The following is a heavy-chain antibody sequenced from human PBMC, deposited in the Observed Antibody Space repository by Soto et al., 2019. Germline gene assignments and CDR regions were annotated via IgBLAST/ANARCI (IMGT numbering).Heavy chain of an antibody. V-gene: IGHV3-33*01. CDR1: GFTFSTYG. Sequence: GGSLRLSCAASGFTFSTYGMHWVRQAPGKGLEWVALIWNHGNADSYADFVKGRFSISRDNSKNNVFLQMSSPRAEDTGVYYCARGPWLVGDITSFDYWGQGTLVTVSS. D-gene: IGHD3-10*01. CDR2: IWNHGNAD. CDR3: ARGPWLVGDITSFDY. J-gene: IGHJ4*02.